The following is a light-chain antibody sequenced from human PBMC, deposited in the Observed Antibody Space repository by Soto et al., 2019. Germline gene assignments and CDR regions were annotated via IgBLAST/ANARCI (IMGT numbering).Light chain of an antibody. CDR1: QTISSSY. V-gene: IGKV3-20*01. CDR3: QQYGSSPT. J-gene: IGKJ1*01. CDR2: GAS. Sequence: EIVLAQSPGTLSLSPGERATLSCRAIQTISSSYLAXXXXXXXXXPMLLIYGASSRATGIPDRFSGSGSGTDFTLIISRLEPEDFAVYYCQQYGSSPTFGQGTKVDIK.